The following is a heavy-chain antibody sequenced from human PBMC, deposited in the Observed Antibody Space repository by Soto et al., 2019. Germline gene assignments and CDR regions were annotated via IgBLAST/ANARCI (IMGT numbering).Heavy chain of an antibody. V-gene: IGHV4-61*01. CDR2: IYYSGST. Sequence: SETLSLTCTVSGGSVSSGSYYWSWIRQPPGKGLEWIGYIYYSGSTNYNTSLKSRVTISVDTSKNQFSLKLSSVTAADTAVYYCASTDYYDNFSSWFDPWGQGTLVTSPQ. CDR1: GGSVSSGSYY. J-gene: IGHJ5*02. CDR3: ASTDYYDNFSSWFDP. D-gene: IGHD3-22*01.